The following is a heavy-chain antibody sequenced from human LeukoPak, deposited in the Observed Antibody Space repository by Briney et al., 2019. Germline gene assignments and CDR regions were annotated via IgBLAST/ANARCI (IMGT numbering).Heavy chain of an antibody. CDR1: GGTFNNSA. D-gene: IGHD6-13*01. Sequence: GASVKDSCKTSGGTFNNSAISWVRQAPGQGLEWLGGIMPLFGTAGYAQKFQGRVTITKDESTRTVYLELTSLTSDDTAVYYCARPIAAAAPFDYWGQGTLVTVSS. CDR3: ARPIAAAAPFDY. CDR2: IMPLFGTA. V-gene: IGHV1-69*05. J-gene: IGHJ4*02.